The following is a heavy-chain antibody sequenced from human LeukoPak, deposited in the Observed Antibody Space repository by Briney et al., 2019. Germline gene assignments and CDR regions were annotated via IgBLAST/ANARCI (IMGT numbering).Heavy chain of an antibody. CDR2: ISAYNGNT. CDR3: ARDPKGYGSGSYGY. D-gene: IGHD3-10*01. CDR1: GYTFTSYG. J-gene: IGHJ4*02. V-gene: IGHV1-18*01. Sequence: ASVKVSCKASGYTFTSYGISWVRQAPGQGLEWMGWISAYNGNTNYAQKLQGRVTMTTDTSTSTAYMELRSLRSDDTAVYYCARDPKGYGSGSYGYWGQGILVTVSS.